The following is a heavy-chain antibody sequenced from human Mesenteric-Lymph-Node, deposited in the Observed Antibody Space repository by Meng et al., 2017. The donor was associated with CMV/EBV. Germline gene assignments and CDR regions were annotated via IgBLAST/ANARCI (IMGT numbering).Heavy chain of an antibody. CDR2: IIPILGIA. J-gene: IGHJ3*02. CDR1: GGTFSSYA. CDR3: ARDAPYCSSTSCYGGKEEQAFDI. D-gene: IGHD2-2*01. V-gene: IGHV1-69*10. Sequence: SVKVSCKASGGTFSSYAISWVRQAPGQGLEWMGGIIPILGIANYAQKFQGRVTITADKSTSTAYMELSSLRSEDTAVYYCARDAPYCSSTSCYGGKEEQAFDIWGQGTMVTVSS.